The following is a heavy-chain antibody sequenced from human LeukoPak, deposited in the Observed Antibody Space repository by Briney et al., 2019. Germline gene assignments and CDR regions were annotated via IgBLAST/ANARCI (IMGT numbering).Heavy chain of an antibody. CDR2: IYYSGST. V-gene: IGHV4-39*01. CDR1: GGSISSSSYY. CDR3: ARGRGSSSWYGRDY. Sequence: SETLSLTCTVSGGSISSSSYYWGWIRQPPGKGLEWIGSIYYSGSTYYNPSLKSRVTISVDTSKNQFSLKLSSVTAADTAVYYCARGRGSSSWYGRDYWGQGTLVTVSS. J-gene: IGHJ4*02. D-gene: IGHD6-13*01.